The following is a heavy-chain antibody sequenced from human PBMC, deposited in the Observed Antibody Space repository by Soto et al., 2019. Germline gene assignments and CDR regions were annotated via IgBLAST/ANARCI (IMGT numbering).Heavy chain of an antibody. CDR3: ARANRHGPFAY. J-gene: IGHJ4*02. CDR1: GFTFSSYG. CDR2: IWYDGSNK. Sequence: GGSLRLSCAASGFTFSSYGMHWVRQAPGKGLEWVAVIWYDGSNKYYADSVKGRFTISRDNSKNTLYLQMNSLRAEDTAVYYGARANRHGPFAYRGQGTRGTVLS. V-gene: IGHV3-33*01.